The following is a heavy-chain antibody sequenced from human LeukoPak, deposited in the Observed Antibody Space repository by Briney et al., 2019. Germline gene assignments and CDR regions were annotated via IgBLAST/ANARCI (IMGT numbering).Heavy chain of an antibody. J-gene: IGHJ4*02. V-gene: IGHV3-21*01. CDR3: AREGNDYYYDQ. Sequence: PGGSLRLPWAAPGFHFKTHTMTRGRQAPGKGLGWASSITGDCKYITYADSVKGRFTISRDNAKNSLYLQVASLRGDDTATYYCAREGNDYYYDQWGQGTLVTVSP. D-gene: IGHD3-16*01. CDR2: ITGDCKYI. CDR1: GFHFKTHT.